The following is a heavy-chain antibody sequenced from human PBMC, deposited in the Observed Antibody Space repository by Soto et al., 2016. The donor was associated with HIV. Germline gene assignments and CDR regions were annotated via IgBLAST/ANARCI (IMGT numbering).Heavy chain of an antibody. Sequence: VQLLESGGGLVQPGGSLRLSCAASGFTFSSYAMSWVRQAPGKGLEWVSAISGSGGSTYYADSVKGRFTISRDNSKNTLYLQMNSLRAEDTAVYYCDEKPPLGETSIAARPAYFDYVGQGTLVHRLL. J-gene: IGHJ4*02. CDR1: GFTFSSYA. CDR2: ISGSGGST. D-gene: IGHD6-6*01. CDR3: DEKPPLGETSIAARPAYFDY. V-gene: IGHV3-23*01.